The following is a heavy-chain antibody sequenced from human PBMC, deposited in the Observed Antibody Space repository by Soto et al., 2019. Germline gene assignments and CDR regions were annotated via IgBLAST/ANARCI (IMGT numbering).Heavy chain of an antibody. J-gene: IGHJ4*02. D-gene: IGHD2-8*02. Sequence: SEPLSLTCSAYGGSISGSYWSWIRQSPGKGLEWLGYVYYTGSTNYSPSLRSRVSISVDTSQNEFSLRLRSVTAADTAVYFWSRSVAVPGANIDERGQGTHVTVA. CDR1: GGSISGSY. CDR3: SRSVAVPGANIDE. CDR2: VYYTGST. V-gene: IGHV4-59*01.